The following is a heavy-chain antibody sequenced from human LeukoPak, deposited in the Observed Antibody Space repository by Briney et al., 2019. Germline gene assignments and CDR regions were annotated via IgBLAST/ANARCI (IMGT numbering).Heavy chain of an antibody. J-gene: IGHJ5*02. V-gene: IGHV1-18*01. CDR1: GYTFTSYG. Sequence: ASVKVSCKASGYTFTSYGISWVRQAPGQGLEWMGWISAYNGNTNYAQKLQGRVTMTTDTSTSTAHMELRSLRSDDTAVYYCARVSGYRPNWFDPWGQGTLVTVSS. CDR3: ARVSGYRPNWFDP. D-gene: IGHD3-3*01. CDR2: ISAYNGNT.